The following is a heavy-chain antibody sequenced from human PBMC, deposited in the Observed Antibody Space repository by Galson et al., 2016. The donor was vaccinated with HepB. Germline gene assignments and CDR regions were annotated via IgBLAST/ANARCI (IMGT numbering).Heavy chain of an antibody. Sequence: SLRLSCAASVFTVSSTYMAWVRQAPGKGLESVAVIFSGGTTFYADSLLGRFTISRDSSKNTLFLQMNSLRAYDTAVYYCARDSGYNEHGGIDNWGQGTLVTVSS. CDR3: ARDSGYNEHGGIDN. CDR2: IFSGGTT. V-gene: IGHV3-66*02. D-gene: IGHD5-24*01. J-gene: IGHJ4*02. CDR1: VFTVSSTY.